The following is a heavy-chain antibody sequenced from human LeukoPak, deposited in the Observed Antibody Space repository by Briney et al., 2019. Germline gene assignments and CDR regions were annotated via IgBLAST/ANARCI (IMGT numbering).Heavy chain of an antibody. J-gene: IGHJ1*01. V-gene: IGHV3-15*01. Sequence: PGGSLRLSCAASGFTFSDAWMNWVRQAPGKGLEWVGRIKSRPDGGTTDYAAPVKYRFIISRDDSKNMLSLQMNRLKTEDTAIYYCATDGGILHWGQGALVTVSS. D-gene: IGHD3-16*01. CDR3: ATDGGILH. CDR1: GFTFSDAW. CDR2: IKSRPDGGTT.